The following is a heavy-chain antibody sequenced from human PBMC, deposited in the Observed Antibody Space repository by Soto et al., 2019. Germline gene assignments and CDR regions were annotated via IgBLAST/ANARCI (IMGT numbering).Heavy chain of an antibody. V-gene: IGHV3-30-3*01. CDR3: ARDTSGSSPLYAFDI. Sequence: QVQLVESGGGVVQPGRSLRLSCAASGFTFSSYAMHWVRQAPGKGLEWVAVISYDGSNKYYADSVKGRFTISRDNSKNTLYLQMNSLRAEDTAVYYCARDTSGSSPLYAFDIWSQGTMVTVSS. CDR1: GFTFSSYA. D-gene: IGHD1-26*01. J-gene: IGHJ3*02. CDR2: ISYDGSNK.